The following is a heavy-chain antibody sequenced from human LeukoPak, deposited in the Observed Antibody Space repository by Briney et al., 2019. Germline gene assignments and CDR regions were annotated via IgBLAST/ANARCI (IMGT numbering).Heavy chain of an antibody. Sequence: SETLSLTCAIHSESFSGYFWSWIRQPPGKGLEWIGEINYSGSTNYNPSLKSRVTISVDTSKNQFSLSLDSVTAADTAVYYCARGLASGYPPIPFDYWGQGTLVTVSS. J-gene: IGHJ4*02. V-gene: IGHV4-34*01. CDR1: SESFSGYF. CDR3: ARGLASGYPPIPFDY. D-gene: IGHD3-3*01. CDR2: INYSGST.